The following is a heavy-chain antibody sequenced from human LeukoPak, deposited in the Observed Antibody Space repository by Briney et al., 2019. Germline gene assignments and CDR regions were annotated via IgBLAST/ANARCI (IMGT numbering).Heavy chain of an antibody. V-gene: IGHV4-34*01. Sequence: SETLSLTCAVYGGSFSGYYWSWIRQPPGKGLEWIGEINHSGSTNCNPSLKSRVTISVDTSKNQFSLKLSSVTAADTAVYYCARDPGGILLSWFDPWGQGTLVTVSS. CDR2: INHSGST. J-gene: IGHJ5*02. CDR3: ARDPGGILLSWFDP. CDR1: GGSFSGYY. D-gene: IGHD3-10*01.